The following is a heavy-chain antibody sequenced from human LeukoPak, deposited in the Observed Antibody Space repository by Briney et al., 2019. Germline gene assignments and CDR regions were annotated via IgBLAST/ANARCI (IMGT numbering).Heavy chain of an antibody. D-gene: IGHD4-17*01. J-gene: IGHJ4*02. Sequence: ASVTVSCKVSVYTLTELSMHWVGQAPGKGREGRGGFDPEDGETIYAQKFQGRVTMTEDTSTDTAYMELSSLRSEDTAVYYCATDRSDYAFDYWGQGTLVTVSS. CDR2: FDPEDGET. V-gene: IGHV1-24*01. CDR1: VYTLTELS. CDR3: ATDRSDYAFDY.